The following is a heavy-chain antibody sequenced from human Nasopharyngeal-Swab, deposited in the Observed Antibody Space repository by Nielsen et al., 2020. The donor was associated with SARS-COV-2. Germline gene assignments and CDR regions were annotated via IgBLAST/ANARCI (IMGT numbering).Heavy chain of an antibody. CDR2: INPSGGST. V-gene: IGHV1-46*01. CDR1: GYTFTSYY. Sequence: ASVKVSCKGSGYTFTSYYMHWVRQAPGQGLEWMGIINPSGGSTSYAQKFQGRVTMTRDTSTSTVYMELSSLRSEDTAVYYCARDFTLTGYDFWSGYYYYYYMDVWGKGTTVTVSS. CDR3: ARDFTLTGYDFWSGYYYYYYMDV. D-gene: IGHD3-3*01. J-gene: IGHJ6*03.